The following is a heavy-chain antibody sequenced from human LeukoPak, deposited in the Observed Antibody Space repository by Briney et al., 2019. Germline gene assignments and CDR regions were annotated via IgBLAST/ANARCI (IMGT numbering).Heavy chain of an antibody. D-gene: IGHD6-25*01. Sequence: PSETLSLTCTVSGDSISRSTYYWARIRQPPGKGLEWIGSVYYGRSPYFNPSLESRATISVATSKNHFSLKMSSVTAADTAVYYCARSSGTGTFSYWGQGTLVTVSS. CDR3: ARSSGTGTFSY. CDR2: VYYGRSP. J-gene: IGHJ4*02. CDR1: GDSISRSTYY. V-gene: IGHV4-39*02.